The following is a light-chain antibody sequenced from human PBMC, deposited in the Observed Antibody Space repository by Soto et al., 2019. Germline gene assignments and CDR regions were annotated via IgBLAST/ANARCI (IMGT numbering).Light chain of an antibody. V-gene: IGLV2-14*01. Sequence: QSALTQPASVSGSPGQSITISCTGTRSDVGGYNFVSWYQQYPGKAPRLMIYDVSNRPSGVSNRFSGSKSGNTASLTISGLQAEDEADYYCSSYTTSNTHVVFGGGTQLTLL. CDR2: DVS. CDR3: SSYTTSNTHVV. J-gene: IGLJ2*01. CDR1: RSDVGGYNF.